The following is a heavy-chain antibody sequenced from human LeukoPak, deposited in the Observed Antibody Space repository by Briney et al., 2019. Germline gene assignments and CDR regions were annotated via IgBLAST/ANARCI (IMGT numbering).Heavy chain of an antibody. CDR1: GFTISSNY. V-gene: IGHV3-53*01. CDR2: IYSGGST. J-gene: IGHJ3*02. D-gene: IGHD3-22*01. Sequence: GGSLRLSCAASGFTISSNYMNWVRQAPGQGLEWVSVIYSGGSTFYADSVEGRFTISRDNSNNTLYLQMNSLRAEDTAMYYCAREYYDNSGGEDAFDIWGPGTMVTVSS. CDR3: AREYYDNSGGEDAFDI.